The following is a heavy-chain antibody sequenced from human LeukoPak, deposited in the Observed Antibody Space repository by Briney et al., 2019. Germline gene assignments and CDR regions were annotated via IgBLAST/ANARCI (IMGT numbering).Heavy chain of an antibody. CDR1: GGSISGYY. CDR3: ARRESSGWSYFDY. Sequence: PSETLSLTCTVSGGSISGYYWTWIRQPPGKRLEWIGFIHHSGSSSSNPSLKSRVTISVDTSKNQFSLKLRSVTAADTAVYYCARRESSGWSYFDYWGQGTLVTVSS. D-gene: IGHD6-19*01. CDR2: IHHSGSS. J-gene: IGHJ4*02. V-gene: IGHV4-59*01.